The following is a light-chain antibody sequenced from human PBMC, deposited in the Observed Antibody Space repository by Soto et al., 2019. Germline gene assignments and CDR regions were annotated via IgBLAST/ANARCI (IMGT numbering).Light chain of an antibody. CDR1: QSVSSSY. CDR3: QQYGNSPPFT. J-gene: IGKJ3*01. CDR2: GAS. V-gene: IGKV3-20*01. Sequence: EIVLTQSPGTLSLSPGERATLSCRASQSVSSSYLAWYQQKPGQAPRLLIYGASSRATAIPDRFSGSGSRTDFTLTISRLEPEDFAVYYCQQYGNSPPFTFGPGTKVDIK.